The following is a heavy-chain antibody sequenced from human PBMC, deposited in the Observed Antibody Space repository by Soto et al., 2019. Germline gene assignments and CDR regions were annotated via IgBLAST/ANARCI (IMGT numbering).Heavy chain of an antibody. CDR3: AKDKLGTTWFGP. V-gene: IGHV3-23*01. J-gene: IGHJ5*02. CDR1: GFTFSSYD. D-gene: IGHD1-7*01. Sequence: GGSLRLSCAASGFTFSSYDMSWARQAPGKGLEWVSAISGSGGSTYYADSVKGRFTISRDNSKNTLYLQMNSLRAEDTAVYYCAKDKLGTTWFGPWGQGTLVTVSS. CDR2: ISGSGGST.